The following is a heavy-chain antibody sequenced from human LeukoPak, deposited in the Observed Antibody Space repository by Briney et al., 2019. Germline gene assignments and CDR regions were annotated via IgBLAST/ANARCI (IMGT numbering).Heavy chain of an antibody. D-gene: IGHD3-22*01. CDR1: GFTFSSYA. J-gene: IGHJ4*02. Sequence: GGSLRLSCAASGFTFSSYAMSWVRQAPGKGLECISGFSGSGGSTYYADSVKGRFTISRDNSKNTLYLQMNSLRAEDTAVYYCAKAQGSGYYHGVDYWGQGTLVTVSS. CDR2: FSGSGGST. CDR3: AKAQGSGYYHGVDY. V-gene: IGHV3-23*01.